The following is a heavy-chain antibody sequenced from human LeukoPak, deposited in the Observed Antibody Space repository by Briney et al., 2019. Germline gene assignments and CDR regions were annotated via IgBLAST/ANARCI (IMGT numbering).Heavy chain of an antibody. CDR2: INPNSGGT. J-gene: IGHJ5*02. CDR1: GYTFTGYY. CDR3: AREDIVVVIARQRGWFDP. D-gene: IGHD2-21*01. V-gene: IGHV1-2*02. Sequence: ASVKVSCKASGYTFTGYYMHWVRQAPGQGLEWMGWINPNSGGTNYAQKFQGRVTMTRDTSISTAYMELSRLRSDDTAVYYCAREDIVVVIARQRGWFDPWGQGTLVTVSS.